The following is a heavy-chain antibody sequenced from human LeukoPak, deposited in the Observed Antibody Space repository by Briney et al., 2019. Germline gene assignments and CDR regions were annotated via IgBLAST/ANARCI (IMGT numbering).Heavy chain of an antibody. CDR1: GGTFSSYA. D-gene: IGHD3-22*01. CDR3: ARGFEYYDSSGYFVLNG. J-gene: IGHJ4*02. CDR2: IIPILGIA. Sequence: SVKVSCKASGGTFSSYAISWVRQAPGQGLEWMGRIIPILGIANYAQKFQGRVTITADKSTSTAYMELSSLRSEDTAVYYCARGFEYYDSSGYFVLNGWGQGTLVTVSS. V-gene: IGHV1-69*04.